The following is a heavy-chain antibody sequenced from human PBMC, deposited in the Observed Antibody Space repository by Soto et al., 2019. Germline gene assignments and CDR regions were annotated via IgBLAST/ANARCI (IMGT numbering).Heavy chain of an antibody. D-gene: IGHD2-15*01. CDR3: ARLSVRYCSGGSCSQLDH. J-gene: IGHJ4*02. V-gene: IGHV3-48*02. CDR1: GFTFSTYS. Sequence: EVQLVESGGGLVQPGGSVRLSCAASGFTFSTYSMNWVRQAPGKGLEWVSFISSSGGTIYYADSVKGRFTISRDNAKNSLYLQMNSLSDEDTAVYYCARLSVRYCSGGSCSQLDHWGQGTLVTVSS. CDR2: ISSSGGTI.